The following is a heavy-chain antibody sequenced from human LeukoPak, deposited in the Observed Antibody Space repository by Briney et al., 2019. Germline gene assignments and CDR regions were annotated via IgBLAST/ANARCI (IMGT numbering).Heavy chain of an antibody. J-gene: IGHJ3*02. D-gene: IGHD6-13*01. Sequence: GGSLRLSCAASGFTFRSYEMNWVRQAPGKGLEWVSYISSSGSTIYYADSVKGRFTISRDNAKNSLYLQMNSLRAEDTAVYYCARVGYSRSWHSGSAFDIWGQGTMVTVSS. CDR1: GFTFRSYE. CDR2: ISSSGSTI. CDR3: ARVGYSRSWHSGSAFDI. V-gene: IGHV3-48*03.